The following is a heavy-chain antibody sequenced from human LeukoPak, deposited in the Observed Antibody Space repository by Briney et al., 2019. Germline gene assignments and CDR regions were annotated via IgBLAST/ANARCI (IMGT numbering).Heavy chain of an antibody. J-gene: IGHJ4*02. Sequence: PAASVKVSCKASGYTFTGYYMHWVRQAPGQGLEWMGWINPNSGGTNYAQKFQGRVTMTRDTSISTAYMELSRLRSDDTAVYYCARGGGTYYYDSSGYRWGQGTLVTVSS. CDR1: GYTFTGYY. V-gene: IGHV1-2*02. CDR2: INPNSGGT. CDR3: ARGGGTYYYDSSGYR. D-gene: IGHD3-22*01.